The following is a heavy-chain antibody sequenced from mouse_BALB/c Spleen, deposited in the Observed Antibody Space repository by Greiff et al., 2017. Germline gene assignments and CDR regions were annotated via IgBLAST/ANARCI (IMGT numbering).Heavy chain of an antibody. CDR1: GFTFSSYT. CDR3: ARQDRYEDAMDY. D-gene: IGHD2-14*01. J-gene: IGHJ4*01. CDR2: ISNGGGST. Sequence: EVKLMESGGGLVQPGGSLKLSCAASGFTFSSYTMSWVRQTPEKRLEWVAYISNGGGSTYYPDTVKGRFTISRDNAKNTLYLQMSSLKSEDTAMYYCARQDRYEDAMDYWGQGTSVTVSS. V-gene: IGHV5-12-2*01.